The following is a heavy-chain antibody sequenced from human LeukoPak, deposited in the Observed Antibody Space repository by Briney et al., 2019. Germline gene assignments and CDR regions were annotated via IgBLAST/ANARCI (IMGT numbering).Heavy chain of an antibody. D-gene: IGHD2-2*01. CDR1: GGSISSSTYY. Sequence: SETLSLTCAVSGGSISSSTYYWGWIRQPPGKGLEWIGTIYYSGSTYYNPSLKSRVTISVDTSKNQFSLKLSSVTAADTAVYYCASSRRYCSSTSCSRFDPWGQGTLVAVSS. J-gene: IGHJ5*02. CDR3: ASSRRYCSSTSCSRFDP. V-gene: IGHV4-39*01. CDR2: IYYSGST.